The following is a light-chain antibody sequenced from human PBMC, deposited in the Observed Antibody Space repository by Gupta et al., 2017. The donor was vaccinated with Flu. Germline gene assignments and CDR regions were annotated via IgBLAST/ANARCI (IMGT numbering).Light chain of an antibody. CDR2: YRSDSDK. CDR1: SGFNIASYN. J-gene: IGLJ3*02. V-gene: IGLV5-45*01. Sequence: CTLHSGFNIASYNIFWYQQRPGSPPHFLLRYRSDSDKHQGSGVPSRFSGSKDASANAGILVISGVRSEDDGDYYCVVWHSSTWVFGGGTKLTVL. CDR3: VVWHSSTWV.